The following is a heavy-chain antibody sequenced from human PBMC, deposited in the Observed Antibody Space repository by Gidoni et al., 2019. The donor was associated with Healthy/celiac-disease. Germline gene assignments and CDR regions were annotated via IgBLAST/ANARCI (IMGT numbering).Heavy chain of an antibody. Sequence: QVQLVESGRGVVQPGRSLRLSCSASGFSFSSYAMDWVRQAPGKGLEWVAVISYDGSNKYYADYVKGRFTSSRDNSKNTLYLQMNSLRAEDTAVYYCARDYYDSSGYYYYFDYWGQGTLVTVSS. D-gene: IGHD3-22*01. V-gene: IGHV3-30-3*01. CDR2: ISYDGSNK. CDR1: GFSFSSYA. J-gene: IGHJ4*02. CDR3: ARDYYDSSGYYYYFDY.